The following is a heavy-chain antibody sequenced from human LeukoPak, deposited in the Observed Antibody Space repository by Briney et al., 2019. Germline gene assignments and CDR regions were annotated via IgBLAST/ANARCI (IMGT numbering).Heavy chain of an antibody. Sequence: GGSLRLSCAASGFTFSSYGMHWVRQPPGKGLEWVAVISYDGSNKYYADSVKDRFTISRDNAKNSLYLQMNSLRAEDTAVYYCAELGITMIGGVWGKGTTVTISS. D-gene: IGHD3-10*02. CDR1: GFTFSSYG. CDR3: AELGITMIGGV. J-gene: IGHJ6*04. CDR2: ISYDGSNK. V-gene: IGHV3-30*18.